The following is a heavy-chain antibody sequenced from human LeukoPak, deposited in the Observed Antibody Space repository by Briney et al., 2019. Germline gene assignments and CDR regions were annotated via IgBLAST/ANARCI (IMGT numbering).Heavy chain of an antibody. Sequence: PSETLSLTCAVYGGSFSGYYWGWIRQPPGKGLEWIGSIYHSGSTYYNPSLKSRVTISVDTSKNQFSLKLSSVTAADTAVYYCARLVSGWYPGQYNEGEYFDYWGQGTLVTVSS. V-gene: IGHV4-38-2*01. CDR3: ARLVSGWYPGQYNEGEYFDY. J-gene: IGHJ4*02. CDR2: IYHSGST. CDR1: GGSFSGYY. D-gene: IGHD6-19*01.